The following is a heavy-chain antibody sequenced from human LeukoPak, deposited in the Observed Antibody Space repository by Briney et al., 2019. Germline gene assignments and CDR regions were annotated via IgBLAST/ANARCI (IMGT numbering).Heavy chain of an antibody. CDR3: AKGRATFGVDANDY. CDR2: LNGRGINT. D-gene: IGHD3-3*01. CDR1: GFSFSTYA. V-gene: IGHV3-23*01. Sequence: GGSLRLSCAASGFSFSTYAMAWVRQAPGKGLEWVSALNGRGINTYYADSVKGRFTISRDNSKNTLYLQMNSLRAEDKAVYYCAKGRATFGVDANDYWGQGTLVTVSS. J-gene: IGHJ4*02.